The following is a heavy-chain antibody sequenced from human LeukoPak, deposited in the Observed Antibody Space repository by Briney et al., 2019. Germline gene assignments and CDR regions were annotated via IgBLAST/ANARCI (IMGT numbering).Heavy chain of an antibody. CDR2: ISSSSSYI. D-gene: IGHD6-13*01. J-gene: IGHJ4*02. V-gene: IGHV3-21*01. CDR3: ASEVAAAGFDY. Sequence: GGSLRLSCAASGFTFSSYAMSWVRQAPGKGLEWVSSISSSSSYIYYADSVKGRFTISRDNAKNSLYLQMNSLRAEDTAVYYCASEVAAAGFDYWGQGTLVTVSS. CDR1: GFTFSSYA.